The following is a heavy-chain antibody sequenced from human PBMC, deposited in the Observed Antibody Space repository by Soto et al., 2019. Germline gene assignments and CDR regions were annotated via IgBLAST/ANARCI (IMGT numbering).Heavy chain of an antibody. CDR1: GFTFSSYG. CDR2: ISYDGSNK. J-gene: IGHJ4*02. D-gene: IGHD2-15*01. Sequence: QVQLVESGGGVVQPGRSLRLSCAASGFTFSSYGMHWVRQAPGQGLEWVAVISYDGSNKYYADSVKGRFTISRDNSKNTLYLQMNSLRAEDTAVYYCAKDQGYCSGGSCYYFDYWGQGTLVTVSS. V-gene: IGHV3-30*18. CDR3: AKDQGYCSGGSCYYFDY.